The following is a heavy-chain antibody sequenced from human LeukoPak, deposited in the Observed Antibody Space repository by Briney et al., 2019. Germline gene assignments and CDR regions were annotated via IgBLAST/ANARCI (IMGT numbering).Heavy chain of an antibody. V-gene: IGHV4-34*01. CDR1: GGSFSGYY. Sequence: SETLSLTCAVYGGSFSGYYWSWIRQPPGKGLEWIGEINHSRSTNYNPSLKSRVTISVDTSKNQFSLKLSSVTAADTAVYYCARGPHIVVVTATYAFDIWGQGTMVTVSS. J-gene: IGHJ3*02. D-gene: IGHD2-21*02. CDR2: INHSRST. CDR3: ARGPHIVVVTATYAFDI.